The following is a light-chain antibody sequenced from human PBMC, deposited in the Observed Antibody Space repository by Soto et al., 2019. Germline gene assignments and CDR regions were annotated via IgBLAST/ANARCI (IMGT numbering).Light chain of an antibody. CDR3: QQYNNWLWT. V-gene: IGKV3-15*01. Sequence: EIVMTQSPATLSVSPGERATLSCRASQSVNSNLVWYQQKPGQAPRLLIYGASTRATGIPGRFSGSGYGTEITLPISSLKSEDFAVYYCQQYNNWLWTFGQGTKVEIK. CDR1: QSVNSN. J-gene: IGKJ1*01. CDR2: GAS.